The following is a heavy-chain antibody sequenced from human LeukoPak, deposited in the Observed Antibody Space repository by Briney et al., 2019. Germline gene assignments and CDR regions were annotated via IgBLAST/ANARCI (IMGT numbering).Heavy chain of an antibody. J-gene: IGHJ3*02. V-gene: IGHV4-59*12. CDR1: GGSISSYY. CDR3: ARDPLLILRYFDWLGNAFDI. Sequence: SETLSLTCTVSGGSISSYYWSWIRQPPGKGLEWIGYIYYSGSTNYNPSLKSRVTISVDTSKNQFSLKLSSVTAADTAVYYCARDPLLILRYFDWLGNAFDIWGQGTMVTVSS. CDR2: IYYSGST. D-gene: IGHD3-9*01.